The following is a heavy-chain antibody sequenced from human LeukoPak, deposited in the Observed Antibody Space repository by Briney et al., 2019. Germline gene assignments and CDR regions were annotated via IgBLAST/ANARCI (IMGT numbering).Heavy chain of an antibody. CDR3: ATVIGRGSSLFLAPWRRNYYYYYGMDV. CDR1: GYTLTELS. Sequence: ASVKVSCKVSGYTLTELSMHWVRQAPGKGLEWMGGFDPEDGETIYAQKFQGRVTMTEDTSTDTAYMELSSLRSEDTAVYYCATVIGRGSSLFLAPWRRNYYYYYGMDVWGQGTTVTVSS. V-gene: IGHV1-24*01. J-gene: IGHJ6*02. CDR2: FDPEDGET. D-gene: IGHD6-6*01.